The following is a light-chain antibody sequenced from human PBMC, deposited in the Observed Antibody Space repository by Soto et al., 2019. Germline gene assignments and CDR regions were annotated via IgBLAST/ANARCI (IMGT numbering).Light chain of an antibody. V-gene: IGKV3-15*01. CDR1: QSISRS. Sequence: SXGEXXXLSCRASQSISRSVAWYQQKPGQAPRLLISDASTRATGIPARFSGSGSGTEFTLTISSLQSEDFALYYCHQYNSWPPGTFGQGTKV. J-gene: IGKJ2*01. CDR2: DAS. CDR3: HQYNSWPPGT.